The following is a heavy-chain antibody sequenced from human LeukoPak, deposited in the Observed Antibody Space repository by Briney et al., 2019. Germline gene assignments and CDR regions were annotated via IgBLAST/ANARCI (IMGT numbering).Heavy chain of an antibody. CDR3: ARARYDFWSGYSYYYYYYMDV. CDR1: GGSISSSSYY. D-gene: IGHD3-3*01. CDR2: IYYSGST. J-gene: IGHJ6*03. V-gene: IGHV4-39*07. Sequence: SETLSLTCTVSGGSISSSSYYWGWIRQPPGKGLEWIGSIYYSGSTYYNPSLKSRVTISVDTSKNQFSLKLSSVTAADTAVYYCARARYDFWSGYSYYYYYYMDVWGKGTTVTVSS.